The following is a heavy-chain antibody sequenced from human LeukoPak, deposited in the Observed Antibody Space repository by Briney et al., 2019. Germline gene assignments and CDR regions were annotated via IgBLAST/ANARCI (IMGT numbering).Heavy chain of an antibody. D-gene: IGHD3-22*01. CDR3: ARGTHYYDSSGYSRVGPGAFDI. CDR1: GGTFSSYA. J-gene: IGHJ3*02. V-gene: IGHV1-69*13. Sequence: SVTVSCKASGGTFSSYAISWVRQAPGQGLEWMGGIIPIFGTANYAQKFQGRVTITADESTSTAYMELSSLRSEDTAVYYCARGTHYYDSSGYSRVGPGAFDIWGQGTMVTVSS. CDR2: IIPIFGTA.